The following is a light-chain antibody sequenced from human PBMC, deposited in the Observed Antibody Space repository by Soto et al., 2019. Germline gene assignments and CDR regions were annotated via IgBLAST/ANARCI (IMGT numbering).Light chain of an antibody. CDR1: QSVISSY. CDR2: GAS. CDR3: QQYASSPGT. J-gene: IGKJ1*01. Sequence: EILLTQSPGTLSLSPGEGATLSCRASQSVISSYLAWYQQKPGQAPRLLIYGASSRATGIPDRFSGSGSGTDFSITISRREPEAFAVYYCQQYASSPGTFGQGTKVYIK. V-gene: IGKV3-20*01.